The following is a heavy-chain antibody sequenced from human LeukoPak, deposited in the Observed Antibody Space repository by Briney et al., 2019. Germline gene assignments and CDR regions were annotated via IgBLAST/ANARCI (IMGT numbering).Heavy chain of an antibody. CDR2: IYTSGST. V-gene: IGHV4-4*07. Sequence: SETLSLTCTVSGGSISNYYWSWIRQPAGKGLEWIGRIYTSGSTNYNPSLKSRVTMSVDTSKNQFSLKLSSVTAADTAVYYCARDRLARGSYWNAFDIWGQGTMVTVSS. CDR3: ARDRLARGSYWNAFDI. CDR1: GGSISNYY. J-gene: IGHJ3*02. D-gene: IGHD1-26*01.